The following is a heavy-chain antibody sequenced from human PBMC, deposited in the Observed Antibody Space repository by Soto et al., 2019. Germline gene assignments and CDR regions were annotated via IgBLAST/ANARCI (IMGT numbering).Heavy chain of an antibody. CDR2: IFYSGSA. D-gene: IGHD4-17*01. Sequence: SETLSLTCTVSGGSVSSDSYYWSWIRQPPGKGLEWIGYIFYSGSANYNPSLKGRVTISVDTSKNQFSLRLSSVTAADTAVYYCTGAVTTEDYFDYWGQGTLVTVSS. V-gene: IGHV4-61*01. J-gene: IGHJ4*02. CDR3: TGAVTTEDYFDY. CDR1: GGSVSSDSYY.